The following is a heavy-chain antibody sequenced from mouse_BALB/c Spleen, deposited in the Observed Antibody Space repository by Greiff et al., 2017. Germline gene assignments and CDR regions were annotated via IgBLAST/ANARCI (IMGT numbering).Heavy chain of an antibody. CDR2: ISSGGSYT. V-gene: IGHV5-6*01. CDR3: ASSYNYSMGY. CDR1: GFTFSSYG. J-gene: IGHJ4*01. D-gene: IGHD1-1*01. Sequence: EVQLVESGGDLVKPGGSLKLSCAASGFTFSSYGMSWVRQTPDKRLEWVATISSGGSYTYYPDSVTGRFTISRDNAKNTLYLQMSSLKSEDTAMYYCASSYNYSMGYWGQGTSVTVSS.